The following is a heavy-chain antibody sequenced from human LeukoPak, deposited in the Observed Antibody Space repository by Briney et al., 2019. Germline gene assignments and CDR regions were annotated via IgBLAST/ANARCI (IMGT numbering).Heavy chain of an antibody. Sequence: PGGSLRLSCAASGFTFSSYSMNWVRQAPGKGLEWVSSISSSSYIYYADSVKGRFTISRDNAKNSLYLQMNSLRAEDTAVYYCARDIVVVPAAIRGYYFDYWGQGTLVTVSS. CDR1: GFTFSSYS. CDR2: ISSSSYI. D-gene: IGHD2-2*02. J-gene: IGHJ4*02. CDR3: ARDIVVVPAAIRGYYFDY. V-gene: IGHV3-21*01.